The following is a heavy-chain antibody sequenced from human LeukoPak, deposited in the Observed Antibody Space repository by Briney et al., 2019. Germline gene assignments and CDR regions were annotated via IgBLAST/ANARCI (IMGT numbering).Heavy chain of an antibody. D-gene: IGHD2-2*02. V-gene: IGHV3-23*01. J-gene: IGHJ4*02. CDR1: GFTFSVYA. Sequence: GGSLRLSCAASGFTFSVYAMSWVRQAPGKGLEWVSGISGSSSHTKDADFVRGRFTIYRDNSRSTLFLQLNSLTAEGTAVYYCAKEHDYTNAAPEWGFDSWGQGSLVIVSS. CDR2: ISGSSSHT. CDR3: AKEHDYTNAAPEWGFDS.